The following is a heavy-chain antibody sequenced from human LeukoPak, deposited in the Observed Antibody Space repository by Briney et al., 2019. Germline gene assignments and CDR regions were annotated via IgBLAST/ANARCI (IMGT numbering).Heavy chain of an antibody. Sequence: GGSLRLSCAASGFTFSSYWMSWVRQAPGKGLEWVAVISYDGSNKYYADSVKGRFTISRDNSKNTLYLQMNSLRAEDTAVYYCAREADSSGYYLFAAFGIWGQGTMVTVSS. J-gene: IGHJ3*02. D-gene: IGHD3-22*01. CDR3: AREADSSGYYLFAAFGI. CDR1: GFTFSSYW. CDR2: ISYDGSNK. V-gene: IGHV3-30-3*01.